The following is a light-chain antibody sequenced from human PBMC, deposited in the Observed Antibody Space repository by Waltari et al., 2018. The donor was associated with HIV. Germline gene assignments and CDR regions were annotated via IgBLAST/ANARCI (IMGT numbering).Light chain of an antibody. V-gene: IGLV1-44*01. CDR3: GTWDADLYGPV. Sequence: QSVLTQPPSASGTPGQTISISCSGSRPNVRSNNVYWYTHIPPTAPKLIIYNTEQRPSGVPARFSASKTGTSASLAISGLQPGDEGLYYCGTWDADLYGPVFGGGTKVTVL. J-gene: IGLJ3*02. CDR2: NTE. CDR1: RPNVRSNN.